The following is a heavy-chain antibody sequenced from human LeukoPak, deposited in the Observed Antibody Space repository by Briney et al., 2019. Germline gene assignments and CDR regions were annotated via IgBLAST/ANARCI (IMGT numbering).Heavy chain of an antibody. J-gene: IGHJ3*02. CDR2: IIPIFGTA. V-gene: IGHV1-69*13. CDR1: GGTFSSYA. CDR3: ARMLRYSLNDAFDI. D-gene: IGHD3-9*01. Sequence: GASVKVSCKASGGTFSSYAISWVRQAPGQGLEWMGGIIPIFGTANYAQKFQGRVTITADESTSTAYMELSSLRSEDTAVYYCARMLRYSLNDAFDIWGQGTLVTVSS.